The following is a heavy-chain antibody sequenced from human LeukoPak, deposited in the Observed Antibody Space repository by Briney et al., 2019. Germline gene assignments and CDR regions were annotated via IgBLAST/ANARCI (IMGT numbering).Heavy chain of an antibody. J-gene: IGHJ4*02. CDR2: IETKTDGLTT. CDR3: TSQYNWKDAVDF. Sequence: GGSLRPSCAASGFTFNDAWMTWVRQAPGKGLEWVGRIETKTDGLTTDYGAPVKGRFTISRDDSKNTLYLQMNSLKTEDTAVYYCTSQYNWKDAVDFWGQGTLVTVSS. D-gene: IGHD1-1*01. V-gene: IGHV3-15*04. CDR1: GFTFNDAW.